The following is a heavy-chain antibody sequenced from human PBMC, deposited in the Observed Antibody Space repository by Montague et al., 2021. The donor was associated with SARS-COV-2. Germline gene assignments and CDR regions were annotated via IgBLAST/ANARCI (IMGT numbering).Heavy chain of an antibody. CDR1: GYSFTSYW. J-gene: IGHJ6*03. CDR3: ARQSGKFLGTTSNMDV. D-gene: IGHD1-7*01. V-gene: IGHV5-51*01. Sequence: QSGAEVKTPGESLKISCKGSGYSFTSYWIGWVRQMPGKGLEWMGIIYPGDSDTRYSPSLQGQVTISADKSISTAYLQWSSLKASDTAMYYCARQSGKFLGTTSNMDVWGKGTTVTVSS. CDR2: IYPGDSDT.